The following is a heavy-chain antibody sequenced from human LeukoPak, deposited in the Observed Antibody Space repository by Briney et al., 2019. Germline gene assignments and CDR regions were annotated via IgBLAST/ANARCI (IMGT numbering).Heavy chain of an antibody. D-gene: IGHD6-19*01. CDR2: IIPIFGTA. CDR1: GGTFSSYA. Sequence: ASVKVSCKASGGTFSSYAISWVRQAPGQGLEWMGGIIPIFGTANYAQKFQGRVTITADKSTSTAYMELSSLRSEDTAVYYCASPLYSSGWYDGYYYYYMDVWGKGTTVTVSS. CDR3: ASPLYSSGWYDGYYYYYMDV. J-gene: IGHJ6*03. V-gene: IGHV1-69*06.